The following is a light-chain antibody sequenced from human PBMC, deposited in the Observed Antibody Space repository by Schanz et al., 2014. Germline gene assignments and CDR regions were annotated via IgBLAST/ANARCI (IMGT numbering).Light chain of an antibody. CDR2: DVT. CDR1: SSDIGRYNY. J-gene: IGLJ3*02. Sequence: QSALTQPPSASGSPGQSVTISCTGTSSDIGRYNYVSWYQHHPGKAPKLLIYDVTKRPSGVPDRFSGSKSDNTASLTISGLQAEDEADYYCSSYTSIGTRVFGGGTKLTVL. V-gene: IGLV2-8*01. CDR3: SSYTSIGTRV.